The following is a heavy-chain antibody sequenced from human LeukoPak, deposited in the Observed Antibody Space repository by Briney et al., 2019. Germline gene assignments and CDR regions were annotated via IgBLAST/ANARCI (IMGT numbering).Heavy chain of an antibody. D-gene: IGHD2-15*01. J-gene: IGHJ4*02. V-gene: IGHV3-23*01. CDR3: AREARYCSSSSCDYFDY. CDR1: GFTFSSYA. CDR2: ISGSGGST. Sequence: GGSLRLSCAASGFTFSSYAMSWVRQAPGKGLEWVSAISGSGGSTYYADSVKGRFTISRDNSKNTLYLQMNSLRAEDTAVYYCAREARYCSSSSCDYFDYWGQGTLVTVSS.